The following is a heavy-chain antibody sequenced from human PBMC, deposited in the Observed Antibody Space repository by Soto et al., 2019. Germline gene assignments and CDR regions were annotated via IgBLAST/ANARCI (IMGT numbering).Heavy chain of an antibody. CDR2: ISDSGSS. Sequence: QVQLQESGPGLVKPSQTLTLTCTVSGGSISSGSFYWSWIRQHPGKGLEWIGHISDSGSSYYNPSPERRVTISVETSKNQFYPTLSAVTAADTAVYFCTRATFYDIFTAYYSLFDYWGQGTLVTVSS. V-gene: IGHV4-31*03. CDR1: GGSISSGSFY. J-gene: IGHJ4*02. CDR3: TRATFYDIFTAYYSLFDY. D-gene: IGHD3-9*01.